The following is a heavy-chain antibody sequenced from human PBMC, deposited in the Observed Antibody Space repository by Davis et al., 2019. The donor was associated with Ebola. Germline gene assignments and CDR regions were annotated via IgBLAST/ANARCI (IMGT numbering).Heavy chain of an antibody. V-gene: IGHV3-33*01. J-gene: IGHJ4*02. CDR3: ARDAVAGTNGDY. Sequence: PGGSLRLSCAASGFTFSSYGMHWVRQAPGKGLEWVAVIWYDGSNKYYADSVKGRFTISRDNSKNTLYLQMNSLRAEDTAVYYCARDAVAGTNGDYWGQGTLVTVSS. D-gene: IGHD6-19*01. CDR2: IWYDGSNK. CDR1: GFTFSSYG.